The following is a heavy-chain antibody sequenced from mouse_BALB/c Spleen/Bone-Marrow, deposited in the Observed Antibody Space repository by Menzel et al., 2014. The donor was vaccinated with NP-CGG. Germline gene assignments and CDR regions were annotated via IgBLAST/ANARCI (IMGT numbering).Heavy chain of an antibody. CDR1: GFSLTGYG. D-gene: IGHD1-1*01. J-gene: IGHJ4*01. V-gene: IGHV2-6-7*01. CDR2: IWGDGST. Sequence: VQLQQSGPGPVAPSQSLSIPCTVSGFSLTGYGVNWVRQPPGKGLEWLGMIWGDGSTDYNSALKSRLSISKDNSKSQVFLKMNSLQTDDTARYYCASITMVVADYAMDYWGQGTSVTVSS. CDR3: ASITMVVADYAMDY.